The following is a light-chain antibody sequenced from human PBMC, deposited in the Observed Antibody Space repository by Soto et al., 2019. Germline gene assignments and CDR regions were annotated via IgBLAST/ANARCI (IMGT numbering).Light chain of an antibody. Sequence: ESVLTQSPGTLSLSPGERATLSCRASQSVSSSYLAWYKQKPGQAPRLLIYGASSRATGIPDRFSGSGSGTDFTLTISKLEPEDFAVYYCQQYGSSPTFGQGTKVEIK. CDR2: GAS. CDR1: QSVSSSY. CDR3: QQYGSSPT. V-gene: IGKV3-20*01. J-gene: IGKJ1*01.